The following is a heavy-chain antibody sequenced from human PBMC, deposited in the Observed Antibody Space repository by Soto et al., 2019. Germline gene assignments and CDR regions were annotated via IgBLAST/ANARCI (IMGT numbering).Heavy chain of an antibody. Sequence: EVQLLESGGSLVQPGGSLRLSCEASGFTFSNYAMSWVRQAPGKGLEWVSAISASGGTTYYADSVKGRFTISRDQSKNTLYLRMRSLRVEDTAVYYCAKETGFTAVEENWGQGTLVTVSS. CDR3: AKETGFTAVEEN. D-gene: IGHD1-1*01. CDR1: GFTFSNYA. J-gene: IGHJ4*02. V-gene: IGHV3-23*01. CDR2: ISASGGTT.